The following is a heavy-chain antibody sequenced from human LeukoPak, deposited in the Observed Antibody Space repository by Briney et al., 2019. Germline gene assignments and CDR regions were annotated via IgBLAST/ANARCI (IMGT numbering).Heavy chain of an antibody. CDR2: ISWNSGSI. J-gene: IGHJ4*02. CDR3: TPYYYDSSGRVACRDY. V-gene: IGHV3-9*01. Sequence: GRSLRLSCAASRFTFDDYAVHWVRQAQGKGLEWVSGISWNSGSIGYADSVKGRFTISRDNAKNSLYLQMNSLRAEDTALYYSTPYYYDSSGRVACRDYWGQGTLVTVSS. D-gene: IGHD3-22*01. CDR1: RFTFDDYA.